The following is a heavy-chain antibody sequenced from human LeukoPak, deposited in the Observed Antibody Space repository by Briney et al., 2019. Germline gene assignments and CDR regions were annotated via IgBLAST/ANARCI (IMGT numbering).Heavy chain of an antibody. D-gene: IGHD2-8*02. CDR2: IYYSGST. V-gene: IGHV4-30-4*01. Sequence: PSQTLSLTCTVSGGSISSGDYYWSWIRQPPGKGLEWIGYIYYSGSTNYNPPLKSRVTISVDTSKNQFSLKLSSVTAADTAVYYCARRVRFTGYYFDYWGQGTLVTVS. CDR3: ARRVRFTGYYFDY. CDR1: GGSISSGDYY. J-gene: IGHJ4*02.